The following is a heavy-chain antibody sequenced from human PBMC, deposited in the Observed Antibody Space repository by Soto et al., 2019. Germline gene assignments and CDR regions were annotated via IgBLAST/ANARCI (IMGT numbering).Heavy chain of an antibody. Sequence: PGGSLRLSCAASGFTFSSYAMSWVRQAPGKGLEWVGRIKSKTDGGTTDYAAPVKGRFTISRDDSKNTLYLQMNSLRAEDTAVYYCANRVGSSGWYRYFDYWGQGTLVTVSS. CDR1: GFTFSSYA. J-gene: IGHJ4*02. V-gene: IGHV3-15*01. CDR2: IKSKTDGGTT. D-gene: IGHD6-19*01. CDR3: ANRVGSSGWYRYFDY.